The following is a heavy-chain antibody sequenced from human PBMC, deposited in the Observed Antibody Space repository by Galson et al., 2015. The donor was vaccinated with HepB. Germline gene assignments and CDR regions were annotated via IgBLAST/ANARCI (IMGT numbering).Heavy chain of an antibody. CDR2: ISYDGSNK. Sequence: SLRLSCAASGFTFSSYGMHWVRRAPGKGLEWVAVISYDGSNKYYADSVKGRFTISRDNSKNTLYLQMNSLRAEDTAVYYCAREGGYCSSTSCYARDYFDYWGQGTLVTVSS. D-gene: IGHD2-2*01. CDR1: GFTFSSYG. CDR3: AREGGYCSSTSCYARDYFDY. V-gene: IGHV3-30*03. J-gene: IGHJ4*02.